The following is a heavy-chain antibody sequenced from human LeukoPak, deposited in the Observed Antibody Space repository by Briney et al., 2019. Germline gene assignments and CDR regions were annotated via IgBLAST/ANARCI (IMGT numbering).Heavy chain of an antibody. CDR2: ISGSGGST. Sequence: PGGSLRLSCAASGLAFSSYAMSWVRQAPGKGLEWVSAISGSGGSTYYADSVKGRFTISRDNSKNTLYLQMNSLRAEDTAVYYCAKSQGGYFGWLRPDAFDIWGQGTMVTVSS. V-gene: IGHV3-23*01. CDR3: AKSQGGYFGWLRPDAFDI. J-gene: IGHJ3*02. CDR1: GLAFSSYA. D-gene: IGHD3-9*01.